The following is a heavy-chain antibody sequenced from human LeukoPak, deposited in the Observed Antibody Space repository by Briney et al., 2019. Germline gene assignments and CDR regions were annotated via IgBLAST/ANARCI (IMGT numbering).Heavy chain of an antibody. CDR2: IWYDGKNK. J-gene: IGHJ4*02. CDR3: ARDFCGNYGSTFIH. D-gene: IGHD4-11*01. CDR1: GFTFSSYG. V-gene: IGHV3-33*01. Sequence: GGSLRLSCAASGFTFSSYGMHWVRQAPGKGLEWVAVIWYDGKNKYYADSVKGRFIISRDNSKNTLYLQMNSLRAEDTAVYYCARDFCGNYGSTFIHWGQGTLVSVSS.